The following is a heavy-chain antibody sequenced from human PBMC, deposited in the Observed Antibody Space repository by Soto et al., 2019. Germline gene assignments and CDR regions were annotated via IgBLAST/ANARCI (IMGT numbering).Heavy chain of an antibody. D-gene: IGHD3-22*01. V-gene: IGHV3-30-3*01. Sequence: GGSLRLSCAASGFTFSSYAMHWVRQAPGKGLEWVAVISYDGSNKYYADSVKGRFTISRDNSKNTLYLQMNSLRAEDTAVYYCARDLLTMIVVAMGYWGQGTLVTVSS. CDR1: GFTFSSYA. J-gene: IGHJ4*02. CDR2: ISYDGSNK. CDR3: ARDLLTMIVVAMGY.